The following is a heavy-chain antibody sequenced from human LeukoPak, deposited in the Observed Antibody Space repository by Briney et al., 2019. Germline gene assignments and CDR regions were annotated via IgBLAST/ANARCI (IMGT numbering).Heavy chain of an antibody. CDR3: ATVVAVATFDY. CDR1: GYTLTELS. Sequence: GASVKVSCKVSGYTLTELSMHWVRQAPGKGLEWMGRFDPEDGETIYAQKFQGRVTMTEDTSTDTAYMDPSSLRSEDTAMYYCATVVAVATFDYWGQGTLVTVSS. J-gene: IGHJ4*02. D-gene: IGHD6-19*01. CDR2: FDPEDGET. V-gene: IGHV1-24*01.